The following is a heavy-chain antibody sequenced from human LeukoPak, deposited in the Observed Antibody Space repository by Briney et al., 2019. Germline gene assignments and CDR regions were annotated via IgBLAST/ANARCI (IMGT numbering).Heavy chain of an antibody. J-gene: IGHJ4*02. Sequence: SVNVSCKASGGTFSSYAISWVRQAPGQGLEWMGGIIPIFGTANYAQKFQGRVTITADESTSTAYMELSSLRSEDTAVYYCEAYYYDSSGYYVDYWGQGTLVTVSS. CDR1: GGTFSSYA. D-gene: IGHD3-22*01. CDR3: EAYYYDSSGYYVDY. V-gene: IGHV1-69*01. CDR2: IIPIFGTA.